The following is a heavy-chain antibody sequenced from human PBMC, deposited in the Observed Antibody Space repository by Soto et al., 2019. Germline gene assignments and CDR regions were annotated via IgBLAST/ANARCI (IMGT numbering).Heavy chain of an antibody. V-gene: IGHV1-2*02. CDR3: ARVADYDFWSGYYQDAFDI. J-gene: IGHJ3*02. CDR2: INPNSGGT. D-gene: IGHD3-3*01. Sequence: ASVKVSCKASGYTFTGYYMHWVRQAPGQGLEWMGWINPNSGGTNYAQKFQGRVTMTRDTSISTAYMELSRLRSDDTAVYYCARVADYDFWSGYYQDAFDIWGKGTMVTVSS. CDR1: GYTFTGYY.